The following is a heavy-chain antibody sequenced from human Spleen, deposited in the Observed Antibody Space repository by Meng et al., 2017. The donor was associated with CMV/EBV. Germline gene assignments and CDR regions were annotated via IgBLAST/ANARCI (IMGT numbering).Heavy chain of an antibody. CDR2: INSDGSST. J-gene: IGHJ4*02. D-gene: IGHD2-15*01. V-gene: IGHV3-74*01. CDR3: ARDVGYLAFDY. Sequence: LSLTCAASGFTFSSYWMHWVRQAPGKGLVWASRINSDGSSTSYADSVKGRFTISRDNAKNTLYLQMNSLRAEDTAVYYCARDVGYLAFDYWGQGTLVTVSS. CDR1: GFTFSSYW.